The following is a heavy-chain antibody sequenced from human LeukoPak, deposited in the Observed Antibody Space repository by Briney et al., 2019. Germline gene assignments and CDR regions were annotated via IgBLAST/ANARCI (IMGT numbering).Heavy chain of an antibody. D-gene: IGHD3-10*01. Sequence: PGGSLRLSCEASGFTFNTYAMTWVRQGPGKGLEWVSYISDNGGSTYYADSVKGRFTISRDNSKNTLFLQMSSLRAEDTAVYYCAKGITMVRGVIAKTLFDYWGQGALVTVSS. CDR1: GFTFNTYA. CDR2: ISDNGGST. CDR3: AKGITMVRGVIAKTLFDY. V-gene: IGHV3-23*01. J-gene: IGHJ4*02.